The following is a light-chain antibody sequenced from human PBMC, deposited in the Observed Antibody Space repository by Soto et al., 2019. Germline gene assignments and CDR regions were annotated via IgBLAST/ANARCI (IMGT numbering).Light chain of an antibody. V-gene: IGKV3D-15*01. CDR3: QQYNNWPIT. CDR2: SIY. J-gene: IGKJ5*01. CDR1: QTVDSVY. Sequence: EIVFTQSPGTLSLSPVEGATLSCRASQTVDSVYLAWFQQKPGQSPRLLIYSIYTRATGIPDRISGSASGTEFTLTISSLQSEDFEVYYCQQYNNWPITFGQGTRLEIK.